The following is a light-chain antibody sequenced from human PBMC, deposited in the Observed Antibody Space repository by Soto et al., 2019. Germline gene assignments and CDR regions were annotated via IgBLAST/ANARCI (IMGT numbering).Light chain of an antibody. CDR3: QQYYSYPLT. Sequence: AIRMTQSPSSLSASTGDRATITCRASQGISSYLAWYQQKPGKAPKLLIYAASTLQSGVPSRFSGSGSGTDFTLTISCLQCEDFATYFCQQYYSYPLTVGQGTKVEIK. V-gene: IGKV1-8*01. J-gene: IGKJ1*01. CDR1: QGISSY. CDR2: AAS.